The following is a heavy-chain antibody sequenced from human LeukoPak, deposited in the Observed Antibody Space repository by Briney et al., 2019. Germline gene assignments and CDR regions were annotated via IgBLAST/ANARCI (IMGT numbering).Heavy chain of an antibody. J-gene: IGHJ3*02. V-gene: IGHV3-48*04. D-gene: IGHD2-2*01. CDR3: ARERGGYCSGTSCSNAFDI. Sequence: SGGSLRLSCAASGFTFSSYSMNWVRQAPGKGLEWVSYISSSSSTIYYVDSVNGRFTISRDNAKNSLYLQMNSLRAEDTAVYYCARERGGYCSGTSCSNAFDIWGQGTMVTVSS. CDR1: GFTFSSYS. CDR2: ISSSSSTI.